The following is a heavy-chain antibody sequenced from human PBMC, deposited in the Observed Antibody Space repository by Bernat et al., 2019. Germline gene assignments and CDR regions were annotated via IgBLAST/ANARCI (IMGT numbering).Heavy chain of an antibody. D-gene: IGHD3-10*01. V-gene: IGHV3-30-3*01. CDR2: ISYDGSNK. J-gene: IGHJ6*02. Sequence: QVQLVESGGGVVQPGRSLRLSCAASGFTFSSYAMHWVHQAPGKGLEWVAVISYDGSNKYYADSVKGRFTISRDNSKNTLYLQMNSLRAEDTAVYYCARDRKYYGSGSYYNLYYYYGMDVWGQGTTVTVSS. CDR3: ARDRKYYGSGSYYNLYYYYGMDV. CDR1: GFTFSSYA.